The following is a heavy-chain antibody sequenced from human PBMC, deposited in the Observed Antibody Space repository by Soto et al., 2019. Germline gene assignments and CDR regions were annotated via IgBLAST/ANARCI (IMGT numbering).Heavy chain of an antibody. CDR2: IYSGGRA. Sequence: QVQLQESGPGLVKSSETLSLSCSVSGTFTSTYYWSWIRQPPGKGLEWIGYIYSGGRATYNPFLGSRVTMSVDTSNYKFSLRLTSVTAADTAVYYCARGVLERPLGGYYSYGMDFWGHGTTVTVSS. CDR3: ARGVLERPLGGYYSYGMDF. V-gene: IGHV4-59*01. CDR1: GTFTSTYY. D-gene: IGHD1-1*01. J-gene: IGHJ6*02.